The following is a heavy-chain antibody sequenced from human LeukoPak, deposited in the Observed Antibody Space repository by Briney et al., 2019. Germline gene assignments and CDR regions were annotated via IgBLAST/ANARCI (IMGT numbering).Heavy chain of an antibody. D-gene: IGHD5/OR15-5a*01. CDR2: IYHSGIT. J-gene: IGHJ4*02. CDR3: ATLVSTRYYFDY. Sequence: SETLSLTCTVSDYSISSGYGYYWGWIRQPPGKGLEWIGNIYHSGITYYNHFNSSLKSRVTISIDTSKNQFSLRLTSVTAADTAVYFCATLVSTRYYFDYWSQGTLVTVSS. CDR1: DYSISSGYGYY. V-gene: IGHV4-38-2*02.